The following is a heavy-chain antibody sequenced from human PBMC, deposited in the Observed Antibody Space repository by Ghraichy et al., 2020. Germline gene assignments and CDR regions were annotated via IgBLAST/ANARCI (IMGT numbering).Heavy chain of an antibody. CDR1: GFTFSSYS. Sequence: GGSPRLSCAASGFTFSSYSMNWVRQAPGKGLEWVSYISSSSSTIYYADSVKGRFTISRDNAKNSLYLQMNSLRDEDTAVYYCARDCSSTSCYTYYYYYGMDVWGQGTTVTVSS. J-gene: IGHJ6*02. CDR2: ISSSSSTI. D-gene: IGHD2-2*02. CDR3: ARDCSSTSCYTYYYYYGMDV. V-gene: IGHV3-48*02.